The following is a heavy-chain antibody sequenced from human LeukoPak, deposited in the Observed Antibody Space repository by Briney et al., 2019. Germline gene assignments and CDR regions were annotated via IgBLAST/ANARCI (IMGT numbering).Heavy chain of an antibody. V-gene: IGHV4-39*01. CDR2: IYYSGST. CDR3: ARQSGSALFDY. J-gene: IGHJ4*02. Sequence: SETLSLTCTVSGGSISSSSYYWGWIRQPPGKGPEWIGSIYYSGSTYYNPSLKSRVTISVDTSKNQFSLKLSSVTAADTAVYYCARQSGSALFDYWGQGTLVTVSS. D-gene: IGHD1-26*01. CDR1: GGSISSSSYY.